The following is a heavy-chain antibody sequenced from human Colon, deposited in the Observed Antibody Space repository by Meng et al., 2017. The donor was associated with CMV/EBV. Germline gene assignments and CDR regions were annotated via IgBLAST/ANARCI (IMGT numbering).Heavy chain of an antibody. CDR3: ARDRGPNTLDY. D-gene: IGHD2-8*01. J-gene: IGHJ4*02. CDR2: IKQDGSEK. CDR1: GFTFSSYW. V-gene: IGHV3-7*01. Sequence: GGSLRLSCAASGFTFSSYWMSWVRQAPGKGLEWVANIKQDGSEKYYVDSVKGRFTISRDNAKNSLYLQMNSLRAEDTAIYYCARDRGPNTLDYWGQGTLVTVSS.